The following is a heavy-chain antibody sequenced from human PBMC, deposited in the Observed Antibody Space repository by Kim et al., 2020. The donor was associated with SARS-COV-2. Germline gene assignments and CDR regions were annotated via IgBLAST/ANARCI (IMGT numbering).Heavy chain of an antibody. D-gene: IGHD2-2*01. Sequence: GGSLRLSCAASGFTFSSYWMHWVRQAPGRGLVWVSGINSDGSTTTYADSVKGRFTISRDNAKNTLYLQMNSLRAEDTAVYYCATSRTYDYWGQGTLVTDSS. J-gene: IGHJ4*02. CDR3: ATSRTYDY. V-gene: IGHV3-74*01. CDR1: GFTFSSYW. CDR2: INSDGSTT.